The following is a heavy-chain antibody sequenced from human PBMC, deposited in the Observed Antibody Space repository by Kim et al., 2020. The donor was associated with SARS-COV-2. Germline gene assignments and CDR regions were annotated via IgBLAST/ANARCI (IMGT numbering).Heavy chain of an antibody. Sequence: SVKVSCKASGFTFTSSAVQWVRQARGQRLEWIGWIVVGSGNTNYAQKFQERVTITRDMSTSTAYMELSSLRSEDTAVYYCAAPSGSYSDDTFDIWGQGTMVTVSS. V-gene: IGHV1-58*01. CDR1: GFTFTSSA. CDR3: AAPSGSYSDDTFDI. D-gene: IGHD1-26*01. CDR2: IVVGSGNT. J-gene: IGHJ3*02.